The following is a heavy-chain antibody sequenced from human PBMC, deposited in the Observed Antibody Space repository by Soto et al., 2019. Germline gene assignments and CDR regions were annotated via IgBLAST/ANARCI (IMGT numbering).Heavy chain of an antibody. J-gene: IGHJ5*02. CDR2: INPNSGGT. CDR1: GYTFTGYY. V-gene: IGHV1-2*04. Sequence: ASVKVSCKAYGYTFTGYYMQWVRQAPGQGLEWIGWINPNSGGTNYAQKFQGWVTMTRDTPISTAYMELSRLRSDDTAVYYCARAQLPDWFDPWGQGTLVTVSS. D-gene: IGHD2-2*01. CDR3: ARAQLPDWFDP.